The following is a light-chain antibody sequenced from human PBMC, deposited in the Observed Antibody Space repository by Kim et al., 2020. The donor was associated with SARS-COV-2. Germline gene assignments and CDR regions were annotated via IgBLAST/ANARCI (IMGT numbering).Light chain of an antibody. J-gene: IGKJ4*01. CDR2: GAS. CDR3: QQYGSSVPLT. CDR1: QSVSSTF. V-gene: IGKV3-20*01. Sequence: EIVLTQSPGTLSLSAGERATLSCRASQSVSSTFLAWYQHKPGQAPRLLIYGASNRATGIPDRFSGSGSGTDFTLTISRLEPEDFALYYCQQYGSSVPLTFGGGTKVDIK.